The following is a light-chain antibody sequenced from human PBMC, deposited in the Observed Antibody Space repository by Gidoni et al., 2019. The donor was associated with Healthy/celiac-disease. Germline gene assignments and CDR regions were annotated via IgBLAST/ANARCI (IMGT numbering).Light chain of an antibody. J-gene: IGLJ2*01. V-gene: IGLV1-40*01. CDR3: QSYDSSLSAL. Sequence: QSVLTQPPSVSGAPGPRVTISCTGSSSNIGAGYDVHWYQQLPGTAPNLLIYGNSNRPSGVPDRFSGSKSGTSASLAITGLQAEDEADYYCQSYDSSLSALFGGGTKLTVL. CDR2: GNS. CDR1: SSNIGAGYD.